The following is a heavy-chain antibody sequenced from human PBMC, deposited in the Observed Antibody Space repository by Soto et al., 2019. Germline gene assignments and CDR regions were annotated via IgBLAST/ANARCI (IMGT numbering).Heavy chain of an antibody. V-gene: IGHV4-30-4*01. D-gene: IGHD1-1*01. CDR3: ARVERGTVTTVVDAFDI. Sequence: SETLSLTCTVSGGSISSGNYYWSWIRQPPGKGLGWIGYISDSGTTYDNPSLKTRVTISVDTSKNQLPLKLSSVTAADTAVYYCARVERGTVTTVVDAFDIWGPGTMVTVSS. CDR2: ISDSGTT. J-gene: IGHJ3*02. CDR1: GGSISSGNYY.